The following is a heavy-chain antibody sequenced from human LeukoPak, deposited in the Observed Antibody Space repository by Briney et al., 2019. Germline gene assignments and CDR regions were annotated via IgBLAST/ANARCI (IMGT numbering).Heavy chain of an antibody. V-gene: IGHV4-59*01. CDR1: GGSISSYY. J-gene: IGHJ6*02. CDR2: IYYSGST. CDR3: ARSPPTETDLDV. Sequence: PSETLSLTCTVSGGSISSYYWSWNRQPPGKGLEWIGYIYYSGSTNYNPSLKSRVTISVDTSKNQFSLKLNSVTAADTAVYYCARSPPTETDLDVWGQGTTVTVFS.